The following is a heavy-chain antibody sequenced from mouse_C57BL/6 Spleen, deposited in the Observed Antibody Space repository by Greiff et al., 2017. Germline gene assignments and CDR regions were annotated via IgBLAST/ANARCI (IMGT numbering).Heavy chain of an antibody. J-gene: IGHJ2*01. CDR1: GFNIKNTY. V-gene: IGHV14-3*01. CDR2: IDPANGNT. CDR3: ARGWLLLRGYFDY. Sequence: EVKLQESVAELVRPGASVKLSCTASGFNIKNTYMHWVKQRPEQGLVWIGRIDPANGNTKYAPKFQGKATITADTSSNTAYLQLSSLTSEDTAIYYCARGWLLLRGYFDYWGQGTTLTVSS. D-gene: IGHD2-3*01.